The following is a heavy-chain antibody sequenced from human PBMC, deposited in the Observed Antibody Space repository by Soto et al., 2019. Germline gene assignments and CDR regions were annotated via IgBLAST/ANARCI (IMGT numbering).Heavy chain of an antibody. CDR2: IKSTIDGGTT. CDR3: TTDSYSTIIIVRFDY. CDR1: GFPFPNAW. D-gene: IGHD3-22*01. V-gene: IGHV3-15*07. Sequence: PGWSLRLSCAASGFPFPNAWMNWVRQAPGKGLEWVGRIKSTIDGGTTDYAEPVKGRFAISRDDSNNMVYLQMNSLKIEDTAVYCCTTDSYSTIIIVRFDYWGHGTLVTVSS. J-gene: IGHJ4*01.